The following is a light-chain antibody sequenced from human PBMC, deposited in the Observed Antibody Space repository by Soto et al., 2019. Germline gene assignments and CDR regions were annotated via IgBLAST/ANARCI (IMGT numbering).Light chain of an antibody. CDR2: GAS. CDR1: QSVSSSY. V-gene: IGKV3-20*01. Sequence: EIVLTQSPGTLSLSPGERATLSCRASQSVSSSYLVLYQQKPGQAPRLLIYGASSRATGIPDRFSGSGSGTDVTLTISRLEPEDFAVYYCQQYGSSPGYTFGQGTKLEIK. CDR3: QQYGSSPGYT. J-gene: IGKJ2*01.